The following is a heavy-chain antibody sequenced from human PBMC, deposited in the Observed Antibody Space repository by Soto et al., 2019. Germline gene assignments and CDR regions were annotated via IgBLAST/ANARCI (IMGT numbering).Heavy chain of an antibody. CDR3: ARERSIAVAGRAWAVLHWFDP. Sequence: QVQLQQWGAGLLKPSETLSLTCAVYGGSFSGYYWSWIRQPPGKGLEWIGEINHSGSTNYNPSLKSRVTISVDTSKNQFSLKLSSVTAADTAVYYCARERSIAVAGRAWAVLHWFDPWGQGTLVTVSS. CDR2: INHSGST. D-gene: IGHD6-19*01. CDR1: GGSFSGYY. J-gene: IGHJ5*02. V-gene: IGHV4-34*01.